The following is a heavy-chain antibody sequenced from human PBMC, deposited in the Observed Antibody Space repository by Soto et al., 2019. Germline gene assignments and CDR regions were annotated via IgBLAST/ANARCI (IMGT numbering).Heavy chain of an antibody. V-gene: IGHV3-74*01. D-gene: IGHD3-10*01. J-gene: IGHJ6*02. Sequence: GGSLRLSCAASGFSFSSYWTHWVRQVPGKGLVWVARMNEDGGTTDYADSVKGRFTISRDNAKNTLYLQMNSLRVEDTAVYYCASDLSGRADVWGQGTTVTVSS. CDR1: GFSFSSYW. CDR3: ASDLSGRADV. CDR2: MNEDGGTT.